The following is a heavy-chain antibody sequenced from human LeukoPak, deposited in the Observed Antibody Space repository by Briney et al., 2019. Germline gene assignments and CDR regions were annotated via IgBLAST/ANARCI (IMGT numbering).Heavy chain of an antibody. J-gene: IGHJ5*02. Sequence: NPSETLSLTCTVSGGSISGYYWSWIRQPPGKGLEWIGYIYYSGSTDYKPSLKSRVAISVDTSKNQFSLWLSSVTAADTAVYYCARDRPGVVGGNWFDPWGQGTLVIVSS. D-gene: IGHD1-26*01. CDR3: ARDRPGVVGGNWFDP. CDR1: GGSISGYY. V-gene: IGHV4-59*12. CDR2: IYYSGST.